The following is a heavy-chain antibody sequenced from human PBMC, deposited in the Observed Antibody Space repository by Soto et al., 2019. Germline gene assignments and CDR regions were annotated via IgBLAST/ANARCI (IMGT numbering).Heavy chain of an antibody. D-gene: IGHD5-12*01. Sequence: EVQLVESGGGLVKPGGSLRLSCAASGFTFSSYSMNWVRQAPGKGLEWVSSISSSSSYIYYADSVKGRFTISRDNAKNSLYLQMNSLRAEDTAVYYCAREGKGGGYSSYDEFDYWGQGTLVTVSS. CDR3: AREGKGGGYSSYDEFDY. CDR2: ISSSSSYI. J-gene: IGHJ4*02. V-gene: IGHV3-21*01. CDR1: GFTFSSYS.